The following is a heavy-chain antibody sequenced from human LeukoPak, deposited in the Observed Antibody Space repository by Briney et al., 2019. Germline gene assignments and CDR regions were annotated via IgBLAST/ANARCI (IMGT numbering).Heavy chain of an antibody. V-gene: IGHV1-69*06. CDR2: CIPIFGTA. J-gene: IGHJ4*02. CDR1: GGTFSSYA. D-gene: IGHD5-18*01. Sequence: ASVKVSCKASGGTFSSYAISWVRQAPGQGLEWMGGCIPIFGTANYAQKLQARVTITADKSTSTGYIELSSLRSEDTAVYYCARACVETLNTIDYWGPGTLGTVSS. CDR3: ARACVETLNTIDY.